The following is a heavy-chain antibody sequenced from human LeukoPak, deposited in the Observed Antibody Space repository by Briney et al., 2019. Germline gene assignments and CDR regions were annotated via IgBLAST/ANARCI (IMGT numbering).Heavy chain of an antibody. J-gene: IGHJ4*02. Sequence: SETLSLTCAVYGGSFSGYYWSWIRQPPGKGLEWIGEINHSGSTNYNPSLKSRVTISVDTSKNQFSLKLSSVTPEDTAVYYCARAGVTETLDYWGQGTLVTVSS. V-gene: IGHV4-34*01. CDR3: ARAGVTETLDY. D-gene: IGHD2-8*01. CDR1: GGSFSGYY. CDR2: INHSGST.